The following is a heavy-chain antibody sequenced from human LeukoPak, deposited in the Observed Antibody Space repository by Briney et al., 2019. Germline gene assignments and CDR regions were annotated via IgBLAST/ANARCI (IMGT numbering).Heavy chain of an antibody. Sequence: GGSLRLSCAASGFTFDDYGMSWVRQAPGKGLEWVSGINWNGGSTGYADSVEGRFTISRDNAKNSLYLQMNSLRAEDTALYHCARWGKGYCSGGSCYYYFDYWGQGTLVTVSS. D-gene: IGHD2-15*01. CDR1: GFTFDDYG. CDR3: ARWGKGYCSGGSCYYYFDY. J-gene: IGHJ4*02. CDR2: INWNGGST. V-gene: IGHV3-20*01.